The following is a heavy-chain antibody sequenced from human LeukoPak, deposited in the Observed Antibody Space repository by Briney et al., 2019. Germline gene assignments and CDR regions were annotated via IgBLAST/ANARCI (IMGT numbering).Heavy chain of an antibody. D-gene: IGHD2-15*01. CDR2: IGSSSNYI. V-gene: IGHV3-21*01. Sequence: GGSLRLSCAASGFTFSSYSMHWVRQAPGKGLEGVSSIGSSSNYIYYADSVKGRFTISRDNAKNSLYLQMNSLGAEDTAVYYFARVGVVVAAARGPFDYWGQGILVTVSS. J-gene: IGHJ4*02. CDR1: GFTFSSYS. CDR3: ARVGVVVAAARGPFDY.